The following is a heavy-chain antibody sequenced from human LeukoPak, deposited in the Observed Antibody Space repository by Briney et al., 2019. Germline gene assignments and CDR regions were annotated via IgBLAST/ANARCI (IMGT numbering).Heavy chain of an antibody. D-gene: IGHD1-26*01. CDR2: IHHSGST. V-gene: IGHV4-38-2*02. CDR3: ARGRGPVGEAGPYGMDV. CDR1: GYSIRSGYY. Sequence: SETLSLTCTVSGYSIRSGYYWGWIRQPPGKGLEWIGSIHHSGSTYYNPSLKSRVTIPVDTSKNQFSLKLSSVTAADTAVYYCARGRGPVGEAGPYGMDVWGQGTTVTVSS. J-gene: IGHJ6*02.